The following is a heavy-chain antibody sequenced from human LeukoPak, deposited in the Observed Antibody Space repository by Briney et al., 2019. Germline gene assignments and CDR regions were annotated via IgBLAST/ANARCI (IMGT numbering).Heavy chain of an antibody. J-gene: IGHJ4*02. CDR3: ARAYAYYFDY. Sequence: PSETLSLTCTVSGGSISSGGYYWTWIRQHPGKGLEWIGYIYYSGSTYYNPSLRSRVTISVDTSKNQFSLKLSSVTAADTAVYYCARAYAYYFDYWGQGTLVTVSS. CDR2: IYYSGST. V-gene: IGHV4-31*03. D-gene: IGHD4-17*01. CDR1: GGSISSGGYY.